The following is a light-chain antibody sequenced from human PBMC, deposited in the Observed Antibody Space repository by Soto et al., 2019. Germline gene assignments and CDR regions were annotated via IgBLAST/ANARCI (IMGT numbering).Light chain of an antibody. CDR1: QNIGYY. CDR3: QQNHNTPVT. V-gene: IGKV1-39*01. Sequence: IQMTQSPSSLSASAGDRVTNTCRASQNIGYYLSWYRQHPGKAPELLIYAASTLQRGVSSKFSGSGSGTDFSLTISSLQPEDFATYYCQQNHNTPVTFGQGTKVDIK. CDR2: AAS. J-gene: IGKJ1*01.